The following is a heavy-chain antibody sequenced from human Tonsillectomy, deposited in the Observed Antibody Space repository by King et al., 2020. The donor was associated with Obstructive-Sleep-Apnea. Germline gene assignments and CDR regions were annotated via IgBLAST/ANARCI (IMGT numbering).Heavy chain of an antibody. CDR3: VKYNTSSVVGGYAMDV. Sequence: DVQLVESGGDLVQPGGSLRLSCSASGFTFSTYAMLWVRQAPGKGLEYVSVISNNGDSTYYAGSVKGRFTISRDNSKNTLYLQMSSLRPEDTAVYYCVKYNTSSVVGGYAMDVWGRGTTVIVSS. J-gene: IGHJ6*02. CDR2: ISNNGDST. CDR1: GFTFSTYA. D-gene: IGHD6-6*01. V-gene: IGHV3-64D*06.